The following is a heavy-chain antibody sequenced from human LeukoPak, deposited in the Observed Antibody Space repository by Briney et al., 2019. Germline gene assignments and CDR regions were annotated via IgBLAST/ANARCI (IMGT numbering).Heavy chain of an antibody. CDR3: VRDVPYGAFDI. Sequence: GGSLRLSCAASGFNFEDHGMNWVRQGPGKGLEWVSGMSWNGDTTGYADSVKGRFAISRDNAKNSLYLQMNSLRAEDTALYYCVRDVPYGAFDIWGQRTMVTVSS. CDR1: GFNFEDHG. D-gene: IGHD3-10*01. CDR2: MSWNGDTT. J-gene: IGHJ3*02. V-gene: IGHV3-20*04.